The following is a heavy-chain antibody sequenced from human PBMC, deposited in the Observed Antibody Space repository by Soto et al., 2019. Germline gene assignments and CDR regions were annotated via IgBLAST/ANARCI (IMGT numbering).Heavy chain of an antibody. V-gene: IGHV5-51*01. Sequence: GESLKSSCKGSGYSFTSYWIGWVRQMPGKGLEWMGIIYPGDSDTRYSPSFQGQVTISADKSISTAYLQWSSLKASDTAMYYCAREGAIVGATGDWFDPWAQGTLVTVS. CDR2: IYPGDSDT. CDR3: AREGAIVGATGDWFDP. J-gene: IGHJ5*02. D-gene: IGHD1-26*01. CDR1: GYSFTSYW.